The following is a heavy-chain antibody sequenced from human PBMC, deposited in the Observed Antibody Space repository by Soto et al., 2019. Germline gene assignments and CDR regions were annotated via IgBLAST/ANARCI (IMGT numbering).Heavy chain of an antibody. Sequence: GASVKVSCKASGGTFSSYAISWVRQAPGQGLEWMGGIIPIFGTANYAQKFQGRVTITADESTSTAYMELSSLRSEDTAVYYCASWGKWELLEDAFDIWGQGTMVTVSS. CDR3: ASWGKWELLEDAFDI. D-gene: IGHD1-26*01. CDR2: IIPIFGTA. CDR1: GGTFSSYA. V-gene: IGHV1-69*13. J-gene: IGHJ3*02.